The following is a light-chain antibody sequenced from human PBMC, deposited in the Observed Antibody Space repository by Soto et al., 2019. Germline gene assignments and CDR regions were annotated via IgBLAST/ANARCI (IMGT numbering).Light chain of an antibody. CDR3: QQYGTLIT. V-gene: IGKV3-20*01. Sequence: EIVLTQSPGTLSLSPGERVTLSCRASQSLSSSYLAWHQQKPGQAPRLLIYGAFNRATGIPDRFSGSGSGTNFTLTISRLEPEDFAVYYCQQYGTLITFGQGTRLEFK. CDR2: GAF. CDR1: QSLSSSY. J-gene: IGKJ5*01.